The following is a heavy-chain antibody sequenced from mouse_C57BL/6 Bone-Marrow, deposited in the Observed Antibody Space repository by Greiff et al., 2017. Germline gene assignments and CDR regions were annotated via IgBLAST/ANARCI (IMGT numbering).Heavy chain of an antibody. J-gene: IGHJ4*01. CDR2: INPYNGGT. V-gene: IGHV1-19*01. Sequence: VHVKQSGPVLVKPGASVKMSCKASGYTFTDYYMNWVKQSHGKSLEWIGVINPYNGGTSYNKKFKGKATLTVDKSSSTAYLELNSLTSEDAAVYYCASRGGKYAMDYWGQGTSVTVSS. D-gene: IGHD1-1*01. CDR3: ASRGGKYAMDY. CDR1: GYTFTDYY.